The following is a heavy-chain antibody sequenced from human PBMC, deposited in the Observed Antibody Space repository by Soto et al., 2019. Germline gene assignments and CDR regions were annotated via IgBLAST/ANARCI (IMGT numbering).Heavy chain of an antibody. Sequence: QVQLVQSGAEVKKPGSSVKVSCKASGGTFSNYAISWVRQAPGQGLEWMGGIIPLYGTANYGQKFQGRVTITADKSTSTAYMELSSLRSEDTAVYYCARGWSVGDYGPPNDNWGQGTLVTVSS. J-gene: IGHJ4*02. CDR1: GGTFSNYA. D-gene: IGHD4-17*01. V-gene: IGHV1-69*06. CDR2: IIPLYGTA. CDR3: ARGWSVGDYGPPNDN.